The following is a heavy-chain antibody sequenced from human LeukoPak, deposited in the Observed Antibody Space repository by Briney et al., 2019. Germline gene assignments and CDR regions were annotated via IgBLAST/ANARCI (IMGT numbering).Heavy chain of an antibody. D-gene: IGHD3-9*01. CDR2: ISAYNGNT. J-gene: IGHJ6*03. CDR1: GYTFTSYG. V-gene: IGHV1-18*01. CDR3: ARRKRYDILTGHYYYYYYMDV. Sequence: ASVKVSCKASGYTFTSYGISWVRQAPGQGLEWMGWISAYNGNTNYAQKLQGRVTMTTDTSTSTAYMELRSLRSDDTVVYYCARRKRYDILTGHYYYYYYMDVWGKGTTVTVPS.